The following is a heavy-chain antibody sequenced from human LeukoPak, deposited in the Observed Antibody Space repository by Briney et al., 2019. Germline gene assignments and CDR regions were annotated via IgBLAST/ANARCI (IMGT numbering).Heavy chain of an antibody. J-gene: IGHJ4*02. CDR1: GGSFSGYY. V-gene: IGHV4-34*01. CDR2: INHSGST. D-gene: IGHD2-2*01. CDR3: ARSLKDIVVVPAANDLDY. Sequence: SETLSLTCAVYGGSFSGYYWSWIRQPPGKGLEWIGEINHSGSTNYNPSLKSRVTISVDTSKNQFSLKLSSVTAADTAVYYCARSLKDIVVVPAANDLDYWGQGTLVTVSS.